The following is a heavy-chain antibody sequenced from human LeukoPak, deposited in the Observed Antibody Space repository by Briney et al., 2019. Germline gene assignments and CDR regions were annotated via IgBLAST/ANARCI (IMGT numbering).Heavy chain of an antibody. Sequence: GGSLRLSCAASGFTFSSYAMSWVRQAPGKGLEWVSAISGSGGSTYYADSVKGRFTISRDNSKNTLYLQMNSLRAEDTAVYHCAKDKYSSGWYFDYFDYWGQGTLVTVSS. CDR2: ISGSGGST. CDR1: GFTFSSYA. D-gene: IGHD6-19*01. CDR3: AKDKYSSGWYFDYFDY. V-gene: IGHV3-23*01. J-gene: IGHJ4*02.